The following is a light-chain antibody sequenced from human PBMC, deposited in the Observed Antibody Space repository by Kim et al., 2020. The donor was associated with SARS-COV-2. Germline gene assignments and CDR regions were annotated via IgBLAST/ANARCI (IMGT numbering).Light chain of an antibody. V-gene: IGLV3-21*02. Sequence: PEQTATMTCGGSNIGSKSGQWYNQKPGQAPVLVVHSNVARPSGIPERFSGSTSGNTATLTIGRVEAGDEGDYYCQVWDSSGDHPVIFGGGTKLTVL. CDR2: SNV. CDR3: QVWDSSGDHPVI. CDR1: NIGSKS. J-gene: IGLJ2*01.